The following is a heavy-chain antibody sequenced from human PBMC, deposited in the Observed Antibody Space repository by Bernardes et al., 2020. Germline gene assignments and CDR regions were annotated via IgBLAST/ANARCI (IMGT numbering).Heavy chain of an antibody. Sequence: GGSLRLSCAASGFNFGGYTMNWVRQAPGKRLEWVSSIGTSIEHKYYADSVKGRFTISRDNAKDSLFLHMNSLSAEDTAVYYCARDGKDFRSGLFYYHHMDVWGKGTTVIVSS. V-gene: IGHV3-21*01. J-gene: IGHJ6*03. CDR2: IGTSIEHK. CDR3: ARDGKDFRSGLFYYHHMDV. CDR1: GFNFGGYT. D-gene: IGHD3-3*01.